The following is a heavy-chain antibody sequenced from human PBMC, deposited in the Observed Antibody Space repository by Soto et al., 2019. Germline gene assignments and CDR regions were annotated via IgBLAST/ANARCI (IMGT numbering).Heavy chain of an antibody. Sequence: ASVKVSCKASGYTFTKYVIHWVRQAPGQGLEWMGWIGAGDGATSYSQKFQDRVTFTRDNSKNTLYLQMNSLRAEDTAVYYCAKTESAYYYETGWFDPWGQGTLVTVSS. CDR3: AKTESAYYYETGWFDP. CDR1: GYTFTKYV. J-gene: IGHJ5*02. CDR2: IGAGDGAT. V-gene: IGHV1-3*01. D-gene: IGHD3-22*01.